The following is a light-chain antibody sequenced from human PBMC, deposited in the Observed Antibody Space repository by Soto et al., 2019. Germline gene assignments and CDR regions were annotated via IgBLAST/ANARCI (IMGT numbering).Light chain of an antibody. J-gene: IGKJ3*01. CDR2: AAS. V-gene: IGKV3-20*01. CDR3: QQYGDSPLT. CDR1: QSVTVNS. Sequence: EILLTQSPSTLSLSPGEGVTLSCRASQSVTVNSLAWYQQKPGQAPRLLIYAASTRDAAVQDRFTGSGSGTDFALTISILEPEDFCVYYCQQYGDSPLTYGPGTKVDIK.